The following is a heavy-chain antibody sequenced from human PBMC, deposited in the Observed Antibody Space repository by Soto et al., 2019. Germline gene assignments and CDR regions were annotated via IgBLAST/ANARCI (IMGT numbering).Heavy chain of an antibody. CDR1: GFTFKSYA. CDR3: ARGGSTGWFYFDF. CDR2: TTGSGGSS. D-gene: IGHD6-19*01. V-gene: IGHV3-23*01. Sequence: QLLESGGTFVQTGGSLRLSCAASGFTFKSYAMNWVRQAPGKGLEWVASTTGSGGSSYYADSVKGRFTISRDNSKNTLYLDLNSLKAEDTAMYYCARGGSTGWFYFDFWGQGTQVTVSS. J-gene: IGHJ4*02.